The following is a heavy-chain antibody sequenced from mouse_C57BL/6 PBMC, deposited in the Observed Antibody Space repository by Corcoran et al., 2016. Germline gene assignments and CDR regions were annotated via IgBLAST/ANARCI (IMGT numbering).Heavy chain of an antibody. D-gene: IGHD2-3*01. Sequence: QVQLQQSGAVLARPGASVKLSCKASGYTFTSHGISWVKQRTGEGLEWIGEIYPRSGNTYYNEQFKGKATLTADKSSSTAYMELRSLTSEDSAVYFCARPSYDGYYLYYFYYWGQGTTLTVSS. CDR2: IYPRSGNT. J-gene: IGHJ2*01. CDR3: ARPSYDGYYLYYFYY. V-gene: IGHV1-81*01. CDR1: GYTFTSHG.